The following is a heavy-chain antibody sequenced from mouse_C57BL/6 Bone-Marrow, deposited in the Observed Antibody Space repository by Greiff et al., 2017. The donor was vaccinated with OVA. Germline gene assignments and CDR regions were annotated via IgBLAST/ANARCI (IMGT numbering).Heavy chain of an antibody. CDR2: ISGGSSTI. V-gene: IGHV5-17*01. Sequence: EVKLMESGGGLVKPGGSLKLSCAASGFTFSDYGMHWVRQAPEKGLEWVAYISGGSSTIYYADTVKGRFTISRDNAKNTLFLQMTSLRSEDTAMYYCARPGYVAYWYFDVWGTGTTVTVSS. CDR3: ARPGYVAYWYFDV. J-gene: IGHJ1*03. CDR1: GFTFSDYG. D-gene: IGHD2-2*01.